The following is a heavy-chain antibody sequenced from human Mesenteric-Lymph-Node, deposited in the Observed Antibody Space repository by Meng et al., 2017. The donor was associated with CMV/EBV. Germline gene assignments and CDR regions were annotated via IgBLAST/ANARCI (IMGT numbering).Heavy chain of an antibody. CDR2: INPSGNVA. Sequence: LRLSCVASGFAFNNYAMSWVRQAPGKGLEWVSDINPSGNVAYYADSVKGRFTISRDNSKNTLYLQVTSLRAGDTAVYYCAKRRAIDYWGQGTLVTVSS. V-gene: IGHV3-23*01. J-gene: IGHJ4*02. CDR1: GFAFNNYA. CDR3: AKRRAIDY.